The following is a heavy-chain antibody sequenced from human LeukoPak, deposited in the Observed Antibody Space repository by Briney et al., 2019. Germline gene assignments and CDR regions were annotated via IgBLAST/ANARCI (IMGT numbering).Heavy chain of an antibody. CDR3: AGGDSYYYYYMDV. Sequence: SETLSLTCTVSGGSISSGSYYWSWIRQPAGKGLEWIGRIYTSGSTNYNPSLKSRVTISVDTSKNQFSLKLSSVTAADTAVYYCAGGDSYYYYYMDVWGKGTTVTISS. J-gene: IGHJ6*03. CDR1: GGSISSGSYY. V-gene: IGHV4-61*02. CDR2: IYTSGST. D-gene: IGHD3-10*01.